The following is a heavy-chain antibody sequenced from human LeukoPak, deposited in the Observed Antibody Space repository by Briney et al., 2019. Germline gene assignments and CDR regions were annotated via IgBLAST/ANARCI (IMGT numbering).Heavy chain of an antibody. CDR2: ISYSGNT. V-gene: IGHV4-59*01. D-gene: IGHD2-2*01. CDR3: AKIPGDQLLHNWFDP. CDR1: GGSISSYY. Sequence: PSETLSLTCTVSGGSISSYYWSWIRQPPGKGLEWIGYISYSGNTNYNPSLKSRVTISVDTSKNQFSLKLSSVTAADTAVYYCAKIPGDQLLHNWFDPWGQGTLVTVSS. J-gene: IGHJ5*02.